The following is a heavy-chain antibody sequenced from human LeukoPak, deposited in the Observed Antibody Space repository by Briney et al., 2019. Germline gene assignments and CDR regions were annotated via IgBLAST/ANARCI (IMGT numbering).Heavy chain of an antibody. Sequence: PGGSLRLSCAASGFTFSSYAMHWVRQAPGKGLEWVAVISYDGSNKYYADSVKGRFTISRDNSKNTLYLRMNSLRAEDTAVYYCARDMYYDFWSGYYLTGYWGQGTPVTVSS. CDR3: ARDMYYDFWSGYYLTGY. CDR1: GFTFSSYA. D-gene: IGHD3-3*01. CDR2: ISYDGSNK. J-gene: IGHJ4*02. V-gene: IGHV3-30-3*01.